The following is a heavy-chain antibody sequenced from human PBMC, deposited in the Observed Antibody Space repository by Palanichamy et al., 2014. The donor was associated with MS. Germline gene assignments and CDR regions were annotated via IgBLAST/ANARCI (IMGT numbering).Heavy chain of an antibody. V-gene: IGHV3-15*01. CDR2: IKSKTDGGTT. D-gene: IGHD2-2*01. J-gene: IGHJ5*02. CDR1: GFTFSNAW. Sequence: EVQLVESGGGLVKPGGSLRLSCAASGFTFSNAWMTWVRQAPGKGLEWVGRIKSKTDGGTTDYAAPVKGRFTISRDDSKNTLYLQMNSLKSEDTAVYYCTTDPDNVLVPAAKWFDPWGQGTLVTVSS. CDR3: TTDPDNVLVPAAKWFDP.